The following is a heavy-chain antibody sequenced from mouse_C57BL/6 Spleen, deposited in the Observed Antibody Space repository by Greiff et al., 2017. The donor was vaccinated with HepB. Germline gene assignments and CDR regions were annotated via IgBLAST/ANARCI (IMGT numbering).Heavy chain of an antibody. CDR3: ARWGTVVAPYFDY. CDR2: IDPSDSYT. V-gene: IGHV1-50*01. J-gene: IGHJ2*01. D-gene: IGHD1-1*01. CDR1: GYTFTSYW. Sequence: QVQLQQPGAELVKPGASVKLSCKASGYTFTSYWMQWVKQRPGQGLEWIGEIDPSDSYTNYNQKFKGKATLTVDTSSSTAYMQLSSLTSEDSAVYYCARWGTVVAPYFDYWGQGTTRTVSS.